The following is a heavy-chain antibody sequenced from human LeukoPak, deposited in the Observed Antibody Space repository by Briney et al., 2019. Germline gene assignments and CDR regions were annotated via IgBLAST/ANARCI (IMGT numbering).Heavy chain of an antibody. D-gene: IGHD3-9*01. CDR3: ARGRVLRYFDWLLYEVDYYGMDV. V-gene: IGHV1-8*01. CDR2: MNPNSGNT. CDR1: GYTFTSYD. J-gene: IGHJ6*02. Sequence: ASVKVSCKASGYTFTSYDINWVRQATGQGLEWMGWMNPNSGNTGYAQKFQGRVTMTRNTSISTAYMELSSLRSEDTAVYYCARGRVLRYFDWLLYEVDYYGMDVWGQGTTVTASS.